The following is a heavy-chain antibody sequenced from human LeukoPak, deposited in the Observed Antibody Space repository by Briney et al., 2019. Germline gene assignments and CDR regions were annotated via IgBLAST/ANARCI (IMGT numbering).Heavy chain of an antibody. D-gene: IGHD4-17*01. CDR1: GYTLTELS. J-gene: IGHJ4*02. CDR2: FDPEDGET. V-gene: IGHV1-24*01. Sequence: ASVKVSCKVSGYTLTELSMHWVRQAPGKGLEWMGGFDPEDGETIYAQKFQGRVTMTEHTSTDTAYMELSSLRSEDTAVYYCATDLYGDYVDYWGQGTLVTVSS. CDR3: ATDLYGDYVDY.